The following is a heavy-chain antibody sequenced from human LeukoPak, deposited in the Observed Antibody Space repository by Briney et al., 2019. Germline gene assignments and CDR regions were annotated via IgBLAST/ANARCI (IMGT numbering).Heavy chain of an antibody. V-gene: IGHV3-53*01. CDR1: GFTVSSNS. Sequence: GGSLKLSCAVSGFTVSSNSMSWVRQAPGKGLEWVSFIYSDNTHYSDSVKGRFTISRDNSKNTLYLQMNSLRAEDTAVYYCARRAGAYSHPYDYWGQGTLVTVSS. D-gene: IGHD4/OR15-4a*01. CDR3: ARRAGAYSHPYDY. CDR2: IYSDNT. J-gene: IGHJ4*02.